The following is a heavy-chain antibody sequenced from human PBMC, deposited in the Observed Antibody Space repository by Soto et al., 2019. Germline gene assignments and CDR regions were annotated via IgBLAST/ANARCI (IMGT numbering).Heavy chain of an antibody. CDR2: ISYDGSNK. CDR1: GFTFSSYG. V-gene: IGHV3-30*18. D-gene: IGHD3-10*01. Sequence: SLSLSCAFAGFTFSSYGMHLVSKAPGKGLEWVAVISYDGSNKYYADSVKGRFTISRDNSKNTLYLQMNSLRAEDTAVYYCAKVWFGELLGYYYYYGMDVWGQGTTVNVS. J-gene: IGHJ6*02. CDR3: AKVWFGELLGYYYYYGMDV.